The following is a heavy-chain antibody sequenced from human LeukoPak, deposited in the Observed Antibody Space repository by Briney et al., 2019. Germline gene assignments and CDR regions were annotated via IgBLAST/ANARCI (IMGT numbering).Heavy chain of an antibody. CDR3: ARAPLSGTYYTDAFDI. CDR2: IHHSGST. V-gene: IGHV4-4*02. CDR1: GGSISTNNW. J-gene: IGHJ3*02. Sequence: SGTLSLTCAVSGGSISTNNWWTWVRQPPGKGLEWIGEIHHSGSTDYNPSLKSRVTIPPDKSKNQFSLTLTSVTAADTAVYFCARAPLSGTYYTDAFDIWGQGTMVTVSS. D-gene: IGHD1-26*01.